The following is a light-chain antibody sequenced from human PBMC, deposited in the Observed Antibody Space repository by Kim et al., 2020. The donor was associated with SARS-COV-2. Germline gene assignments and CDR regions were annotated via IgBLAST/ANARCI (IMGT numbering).Light chain of an antibody. CDR1: SLRNYY. J-gene: IGLJ3*02. CDR2: GKN. V-gene: IGLV3-19*01. CDR3: KSRDTSDDHLGV. Sequence: SSELTQDPAVSVALGQTVRITCQGDSLRNYYASWYQQKPRQAPVLVIYGKNNRPSGIPYRFSGSNSGNTASLTITGAQAEDEADYYCKSRDTSDDHLGVFGGGTQLTVL.